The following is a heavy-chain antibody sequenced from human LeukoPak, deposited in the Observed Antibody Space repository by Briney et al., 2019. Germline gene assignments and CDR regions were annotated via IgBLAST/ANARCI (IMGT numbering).Heavy chain of an antibody. Sequence: SETLSLTCTVSGGSISSSSYYWGWIRQPPGTGLEWIGSIYYSGSTYYNPSLKSRVTISVDTSKNQFSLKLSSVTAADTAVYYCATIASGYSYGGDYWGQGTLVTVSS. CDR3: ATIASGYSYGGDY. CDR2: IYYSGST. V-gene: IGHV4-39*07. D-gene: IGHD5-18*01. CDR1: GGSISSSSYY. J-gene: IGHJ4*02.